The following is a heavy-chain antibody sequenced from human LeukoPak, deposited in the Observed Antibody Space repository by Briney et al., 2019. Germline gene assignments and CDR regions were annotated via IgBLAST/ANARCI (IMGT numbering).Heavy chain of an antibody. Sequence: PGGSLRLSCAASGFTFSTNSMNWVRQAPGKGLEWVSIISGDGATTDYADSVKGRFTISRDNSRNTLYLQMNSLRVEDTAVYYCAKKSLAAAGPNYFDYWGQGTLVTVSS. CDR3: AKKSLAAAGPNYFDY. J-gene: IGHJ4*02. CDR1: GFTFSTNS. V-gene: IGHV3-23*01. CDR2: ISGDGATT. D-gene: IGHD6-13*01.